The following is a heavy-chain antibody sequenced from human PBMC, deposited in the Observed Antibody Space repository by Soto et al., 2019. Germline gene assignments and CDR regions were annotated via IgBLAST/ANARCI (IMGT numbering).Heavy chain of an antibody. Sequence: QVQLQQWRAGLLKPSETLSLTCAVAGGSFSGYQWSWIRQTPGKRLEWIGEINDSGTVNYNPSLKSRGSVLLDTPKKPISLKLSSVTAADSAVYYCARGLILWFGNLSPRVGYYYYMAVWGKGTTLTVSS. J-gene: IGHJ6*03. CDR1: GGSFSGYQ. CDR2: INDSGTV. CDR3: ARGLILWFGNLSPRVGYYYYMAV. D-gene: IGHD3-10*01. V-gene: IGHV4-34*01.